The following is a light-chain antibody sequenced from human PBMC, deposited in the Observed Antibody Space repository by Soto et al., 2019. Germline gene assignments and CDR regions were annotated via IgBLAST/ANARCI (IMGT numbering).Light chain of an antibody. Sequence: DIQMTQSPSSLSASVGDRVTITCRASQGISNYVAWYQQQPAKVPKLLIYAASTLQSGVPSRFSGSGSGKEFTLTISSLQPEDVATYYCQKYNSDPLTFGGGTKVEIK. CDR3: QKYNSDPLT. V-gene: IGKV1-27*01. CDR2: AAS. CDR1: QGISNY. J-gene: IGKJ4*01.